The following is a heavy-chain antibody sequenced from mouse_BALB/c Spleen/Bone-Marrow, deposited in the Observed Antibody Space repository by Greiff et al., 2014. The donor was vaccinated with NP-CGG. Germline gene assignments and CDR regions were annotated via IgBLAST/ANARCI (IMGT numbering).Heavy chain of an antibody. D-gene: IGHD2-3*01. CDR2: IYPNNGGT. J-gene: IGHJ2*01. CDR1: GYTFTDYT. Sequence: DVQLQESGPELVKPGASVKISCKTSGYTFTDYTTHWVRQSHGKSLEWIGIIYPNNGGTSYNQKFKGKATLTVHKSSSTAYMELPKLTAEDSAVYLFVRGRWYYWGQGTTLTVSS. V-gene: IGHV1-22*01. CDR3: VRGRWYY.